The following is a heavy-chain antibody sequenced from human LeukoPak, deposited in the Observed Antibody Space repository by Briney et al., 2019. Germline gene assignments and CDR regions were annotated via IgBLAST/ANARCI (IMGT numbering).Heavy chain of an antibody. J-gene: IGHJ4*02. Sequence: GGSLRLSCGASGVNFSGFAMNWARQAPGKGLEWVAYITTRSTTKLYADSVKGRFTVSRDNGKNSVYLQMDSLRAEDTATYYCARGTGDYWGQGTRVTVSS. CDR2: ITTRSTTK. V-gene: IGHV3-48*01. CDR1: GVNFSGFA. CDR3: ARGTGDY.